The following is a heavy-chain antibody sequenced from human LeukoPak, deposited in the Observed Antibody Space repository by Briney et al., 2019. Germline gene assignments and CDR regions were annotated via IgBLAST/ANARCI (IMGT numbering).Heavy chain of an antibody. CDR2: IWNDARTT. D-gene: IGHD6-13*01. CDR3: ARDLSPDTAAGKYYFDF. Sequence: GGSLRLSCAASGFTFSSNGMHWVRQAPGKGLEWVAVIWNDARTTYYADSVKGRFTISRDDSKNTLFLQMNSLRAEDTAVYYCARDLSPDTAAGKYYFDFCGQGALVTVSS. J-gene: IGHJ4*02. CDR1: GFTFSSNG. V-gene: IGHV3-33*08.